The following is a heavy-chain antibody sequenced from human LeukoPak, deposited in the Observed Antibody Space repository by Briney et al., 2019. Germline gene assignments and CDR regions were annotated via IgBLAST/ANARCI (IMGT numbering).Heavy chain of an antibody. CDR2: TLYDGSNK. CDR1: GFTFSRYT. J-gene: IGHJ2*01. Sequence: GGSLRLSCVASGFTFSRYTMQWVRQAPGKGLEWVAGTLYDGSNKYYADSVKSRFTNSRDNSKNTLYLQMNSLTTEDTAVYYCARDNYGGYFDLWGRGTLVTVSS. CDR3: ARDNYGGYFDL. D-gene: IGHD4-23*01. V-gene: IGHV3-30*04.